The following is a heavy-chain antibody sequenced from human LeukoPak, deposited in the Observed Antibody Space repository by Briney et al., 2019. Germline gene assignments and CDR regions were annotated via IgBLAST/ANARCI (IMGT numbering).Heavy chain of an antibody. Sequence: SVKVSCKASGGTFSSYAISWVRRAPGQGLEWMGGIIPIFGTANYAQKFQGRVTITADESTSTAYMELSSLRSEDTAVYYCARGLGATADAFDIWGQETMVTVSS. CDR3: ARGLGATADAFDI. J-gene: IGHJ3*02. CDR1: GGTFSSYA. CDR2: IIPIFGTA. D-gene: IGHD1-26*01. V-gene: IGHV1-69*13.